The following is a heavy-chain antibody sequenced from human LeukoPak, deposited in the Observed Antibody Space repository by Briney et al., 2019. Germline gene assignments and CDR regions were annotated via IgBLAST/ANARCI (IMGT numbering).Heavy chain of an antibody. V-gene: IGHV1-46*01. D-gene: IGHD1-26*01. CDR3: ARDNSVGDNAWWFDP. CDR2: INPTGGST. Sequence: ASVKVSCKASGYTFTSYYMHWVRQAPGQGLEWMGLINPTGGSTGYAQKFQGRVTMTRDMSTSTDYMELSSLRPEDTAIYYCARDNSVGDNAWWFDPWGQGTLVTVSS. J-gene: IGHJ5*02. CDR1: GYTFTSYY.